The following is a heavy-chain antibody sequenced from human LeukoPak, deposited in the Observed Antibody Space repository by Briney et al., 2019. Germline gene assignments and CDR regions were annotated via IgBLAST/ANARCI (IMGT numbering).Heavy chain of an antibody. D-gene: IGHD6-13*01. CDR3: ARVGSSWDYFDY. J-gene: IGHJ4*02. CDR1: GGSISSYY. V-gene: IGHV4-59*01. CDR2: IYYSGST. Sequence: SETLSLTCTVSGGSISSYYWSWIRQPPGKGLEWIGYIYYSGSTNYNPSLKSRVTISVDTSKNQFSLKLSSVTAADTAVYYCARVGSSWDYFDYWGQGTLVSVSS.